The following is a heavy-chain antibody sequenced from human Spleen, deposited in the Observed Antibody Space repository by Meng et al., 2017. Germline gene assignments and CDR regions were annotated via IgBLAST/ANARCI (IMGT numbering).Heavy chain of an antibody. CDR1: GGSISSSSYY. J-gene: IGHJ3*02. V-gene: IGHV4-39*07. CDR2: IYYSGST. CDR3: ARDDRSTTTYAFDI. Sequence: GSLRLSCTVSGGSISSSSYYWGWIRQPPGKGLEWIGSIYYSGSTYYNPSLKSRVTISVDTSKNQFSLKLSSVTAADTAVYYCARDDRSTTTYAFDIWGQGTMVTVSS. D-gene: IGHD5-24*01.